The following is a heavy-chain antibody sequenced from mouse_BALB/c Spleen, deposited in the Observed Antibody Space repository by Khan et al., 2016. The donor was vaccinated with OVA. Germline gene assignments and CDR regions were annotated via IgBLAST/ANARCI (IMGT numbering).Heavy chain of an antibody. D-gene: IGHD1-1*01. V-gene: IGHV3-2*02. CDR3: ARSGTISTVVITDFDY. Sequence: EVQLQESGPGLVKPSQSLSLTCTVTGYSITSDYAWNWIRQFPGNKLEWMGYIKYSGSTSYNPSLKSRFSITRNTSKNQFFLQLSSVTTEDTATYYWARSGTISTVVITDFDYWGQGTTLTVSS. J-gene: IGHJ2*01. CDR1: GYSITSDYA. CDR2: IKYSGST.